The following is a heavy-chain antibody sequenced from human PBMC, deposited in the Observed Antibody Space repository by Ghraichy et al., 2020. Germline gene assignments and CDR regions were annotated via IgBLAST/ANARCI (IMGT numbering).Heavy chain of an antibody. V-gene: IGHV4-61*01. D-gene: IGHD6-19*01. CDR1: GGSVSSGSYY. J-gene: IGHJ4*02. CDR3: ARGPIVAGYILYYFDL. CDR2: IYYSGST. Sequence: SETLSLTCTVSGGSVSSGSYYWSWIRQPPGKGLEWIGYIYYSGSTNFNPSLESRVTISLDTSNSQFSLKLNSMTAADTAVYYCARGPIVAGYILYYFDLWGPGTLVTVSS.